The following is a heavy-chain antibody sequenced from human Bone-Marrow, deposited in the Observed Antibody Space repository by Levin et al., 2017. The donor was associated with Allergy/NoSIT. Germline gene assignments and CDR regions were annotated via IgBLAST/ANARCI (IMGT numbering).Heavy chain of an antibody. Sequence: GGSLRLSCAASGFTFSSYAMSWVRQAPGKGLEWVSAISGSGGSTYYADSVKGRFTISRDNSKNTLYLQMNSLRAEDTAVYYCAKDLPYYDSSGYYYGLPGIWGQGTMVTVSS. CDR2: ISGSGGST. V-gene: IGHV3-23*01. CDR1: GFTFSSYA. J-gene: IGHJ3*02. D-gene: IGHD3-22*01. CDR3: AKDLPYYDSSGYYYGLPGI.